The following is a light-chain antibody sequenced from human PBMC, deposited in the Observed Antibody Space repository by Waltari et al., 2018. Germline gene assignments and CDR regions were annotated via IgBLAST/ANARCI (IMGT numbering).Light chain of an antibody. CDR3: SSYTSNNRVI. V-gene: IGLV2-14*03. J-gene: IGLJ2*01. Sequence: QSALTQPASVSGSPGPSITISCAGTSSDIGTYGYVSWYEQYPGKVTKLILYDVDKRPSGVSNRFSGSQSGNTASLTISGLQAEDEADYYCSSYTSNNRVIFGGGTKLTVL. CDR2: DVD. CDR1: SSDIGTYGY.